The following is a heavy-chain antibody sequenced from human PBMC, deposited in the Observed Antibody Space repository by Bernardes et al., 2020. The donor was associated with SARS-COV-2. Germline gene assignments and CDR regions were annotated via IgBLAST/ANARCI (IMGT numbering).Heavy chain of an antibody. CDR3: RLNSGYDNTLFDY. J-gene: IGHJ4*02. Sequence: ASVKVSCKVSGYTLTELSMHWVRQAPGKGLEWMGGFDPEDGETIYAQKFQGRVTMTEDTSTDTAYMELSSLRSEDTAVYYCRLNSGYDNTLFDYWGQGTLVTVSS. D-gene: IGHD5-12*01. CDR1: GYTLTELS. V-gene: IGHV1-24*01. CDR2: FDPEDGET.